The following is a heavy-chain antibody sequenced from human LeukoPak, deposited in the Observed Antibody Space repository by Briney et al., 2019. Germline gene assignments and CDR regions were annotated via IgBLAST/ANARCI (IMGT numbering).Heavy chain of an antibody. CDR2: INHSGST. J-gene: IGHJ4*02. CDR3: ARARSYYYDSSGLLDY. V-gene: IGHV4-34*01. Sequence: PSETLSLTCAVYGGSFSGYYWSWIRQPPGKGLEWIGEINHSGSTNYNPSLKSRVTISVDTSKNQFSLKLSSVTAADTAVYYCARARSYYYDSSGLLDYWGQGTLVTVSS. D-gene: IGHD3-22*01. CDR1: GGSFSGYY.